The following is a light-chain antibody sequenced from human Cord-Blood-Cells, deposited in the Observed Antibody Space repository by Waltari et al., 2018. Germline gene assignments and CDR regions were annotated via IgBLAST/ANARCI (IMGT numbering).Light chain of an antibody. J-gene: IGLJ3*02. CDR3: CSYAGSSTWV. CDR1: SSALGGFNF. CDR2: EVS. Sequence: QSALTQPASVSGSPGQSIPIPGPETSSALGGFNFVPWYQQHPGKAPKLMIYEVSKRPSGVSNRFSGSKSGNTASLTISGLQAEDEADYYCCSYAGSSTWVFGGGTKLTVL. V-gene: IGLV2-23*02.